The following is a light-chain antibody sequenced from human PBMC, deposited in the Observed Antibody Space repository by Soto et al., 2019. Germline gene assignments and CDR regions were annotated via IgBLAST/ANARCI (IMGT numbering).Light chain of an antibody. J-gene: IGLJ1*01. CDR1: SSDVGGYNY. CDR2: AVT. Sequence: QSVLTQPPSASGSPGQSVTISCTGTSSDVGGYNYVSWYQHHPGKAPKLMIYAVTNRPSGVPDRFSASKSGNTASLTVSGLQAEDEADYYCSTYAGSDNYVFGTGTKVTVL. V-gene: IGLV2-8*01. CDR3: STYAGSDNYV.